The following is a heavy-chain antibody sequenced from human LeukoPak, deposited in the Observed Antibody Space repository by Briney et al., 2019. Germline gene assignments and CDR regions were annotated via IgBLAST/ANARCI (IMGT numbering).Heavy chain of an antibody. CDR1: GFTVSSNY. J-gene: IGHJ4*02. CDR3: ARDSGFGEPYFDY. V-gene: IGHV3-53*05. Sequence: GGSLRLSCAASGFTVSSNYMSWVRQAPGKGLEWVSVIYSGGSTYYADSVKGRFTISRDNSRNTLYLQMNSLRPEDTSVYYCARDSGFGEPYFDYWGQGTLVTVSS. D-gene: IGHD3-10*01. CDR2: IYSGGST.